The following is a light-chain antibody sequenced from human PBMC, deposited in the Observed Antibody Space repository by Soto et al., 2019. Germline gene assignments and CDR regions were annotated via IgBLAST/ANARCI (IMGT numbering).Light chain of an antibody. Sequence: QSVLTQPPSASGTPGQRVTISCSGSSSNIGSNTVNWYQQLPGTAPKLLIYSNNQRPSGVPDRFSGSKSGTSASLAISGLQSEDEADYYCEDWDDSLNGLYVFGTGTKVTVL. V-gene: IGLV1-44*01. CDR3: EDWDDSLNGLYV. J-gene: IGLJ1*01. CDR1: SSNIGSNT. CDR2: SNN.